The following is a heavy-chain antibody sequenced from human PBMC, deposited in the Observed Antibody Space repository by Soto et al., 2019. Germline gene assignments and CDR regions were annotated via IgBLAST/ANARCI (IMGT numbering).Heavy chain of an antibody. J-gene: IGHJ6*02. CDR2: IYYSGST. D-gene: IGHD1-26*01. V-gene: IGHV4-59*01. CDR3: ARHSGTYRYYGMDV. CDR1: GGSISSYY. Sequence: SETLSLTCTVSGGSISSYYWSWIRQSPGKGLEWIGYIYYSGSTNYNPSLYSRVTMSVDTSKNQFSLKLTSVTAADTAVYYCARHSGTYRYYGMDVWGQGTTVTVSS.